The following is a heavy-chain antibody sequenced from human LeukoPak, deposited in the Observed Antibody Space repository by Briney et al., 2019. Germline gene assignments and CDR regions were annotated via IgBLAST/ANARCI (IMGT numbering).Heavy chain of an antibody. D-gene: IGHD2-15*01. CDR2: IYYSGTT. CDR3: AREDYCSGGSCYSGYFQH. Sequence: AETLSLTCTVSGRSISSYYWSWIRQPPGKGQEWIEYIYYSGTTNYNPSLKSRVTISVDTSKNQISLKLSSVTAADTAVYYCAREDYCSGGSCYSGYFQHWGQGTLVTVSS. V-gene: IGHV4-59*01. J-gene: IGHJ1*01. CDR1: GRSISSYY.